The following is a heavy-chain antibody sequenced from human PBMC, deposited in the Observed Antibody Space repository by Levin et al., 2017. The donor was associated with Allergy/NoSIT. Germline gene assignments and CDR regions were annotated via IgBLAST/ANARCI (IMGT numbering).Heavy chain of an antibody. J-gene: IGHJ5*02. CDR1: GFTFSSYA. Sequence: GGSLRLSCAASGFTFSSYAMHWVRQAPGKGLEWVAVISYDGSNKYYADSVKGRFTISRDNSKNTLYLQMNSLRAEDTAVYYCAREEVQCSGGSCYFPSFDPWGQGTLVTVSS. V-gene: IGHV3-30-3*01. D-gene: IGHD2-15*01. CDR2: ISYDGSNK. CDR3: AREEVQCSGGSCYFPSFDP.